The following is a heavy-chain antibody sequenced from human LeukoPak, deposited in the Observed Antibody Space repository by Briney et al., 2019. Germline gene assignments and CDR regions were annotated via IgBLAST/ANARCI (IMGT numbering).Heavy chain of an antibody. Sequence: ASVKVSCKASGYTFTGYYMHWVRQAPGQGLEWMGWINPNSGGTNYAQKFQGRVTMTRDTYISTAYMELSRLRSDDTAVYYCARVAAAGTNYFDYWGQGTLVTVSS. D-gene: IGHD6-13*01. CDR2: INPNSGGT. V-gene: IGHV1-2*02. J-gene: IGHJ4*02. CDR1: GYTFTGYY. CDR3: ARVAAAGTNYFDY.